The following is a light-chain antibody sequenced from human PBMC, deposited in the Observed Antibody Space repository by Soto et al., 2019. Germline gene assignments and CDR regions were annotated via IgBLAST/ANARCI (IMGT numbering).Light chain of an antibody. J-gene: IGKJ1*01. CDR1: QSVSSY. V-gene: IGKV3-11*01. CDR3: QQRSKWRT. Sequence: EIVLTQSPATLSLSPGERATLSCRASQSVSSYLAWYQQKPGQAPRLLIYDASKRATGIPARLSGSGFGTDYTLTISSLEPEDFAVYYCQQRSKWRTFGQGTKVDIK. CDR2: DAS.